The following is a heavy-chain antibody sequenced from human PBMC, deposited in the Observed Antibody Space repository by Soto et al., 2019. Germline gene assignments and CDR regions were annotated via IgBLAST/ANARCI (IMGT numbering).Heavy chain of an antibody. J-gene: IGHJ6*02. CDR2: ISGSGGST. Sequence: GGSLRLSCAASGFTFSSYAMSWVRQAPGKGLEWVSAISGSGGSTYYADSVKGRFTISRDNSKNTLYLQMNSLRAEDTAVYYCAKPLGDYYGSGSYGYYGMDVWGQGTTVTVSS. CDR1: GFTFSSYA. D-gene: IGHD3-10*01. V-gene: IGHV3-23*01. CDR3: AKPLGDYYGSGSYGYYGMDV.